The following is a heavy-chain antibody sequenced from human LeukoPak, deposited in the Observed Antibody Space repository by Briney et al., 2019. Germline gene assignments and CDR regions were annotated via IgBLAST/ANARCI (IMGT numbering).Heavy chain of an antibody. CDR3: VSGTFGSGNSYLVDYFDC. V-gene: IGHV3-30-3*01. Sequence: PGGSLRLSCAASGFIFSFYAMHWVRQAPGKGLEWLAVIPYDGSNEYYADSVKGRFTISRDNSKNTLYLQMNSLRPADTAVYYCVSGTFGSGNSYLVDYFDCWGQGTLVTVSS. CDR2: IPYDGSNE. J-gene: IGHJ4*02. D-gene: IGHD3-10*01. CDR1: GFIFSFYA.